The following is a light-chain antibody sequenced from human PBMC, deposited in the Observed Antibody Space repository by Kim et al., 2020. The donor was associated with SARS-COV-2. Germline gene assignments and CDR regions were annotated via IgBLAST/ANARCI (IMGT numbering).Light chain of an antibody. CDR3: QPYDVHPEA. J-gene: IGKJ1*01. V-gene: IGKV1-5*03. Sequence: ASIGYRVPISCRGSQNIHVWLAWFQQKPGKAPRVMVYKSSALESGVPSRFRSSGSGTEITLAIDRMPADGFATYYCQPYDVHPEAFGQGAKVDIK. CDR1: QNIHVW. CDR2: KSS.